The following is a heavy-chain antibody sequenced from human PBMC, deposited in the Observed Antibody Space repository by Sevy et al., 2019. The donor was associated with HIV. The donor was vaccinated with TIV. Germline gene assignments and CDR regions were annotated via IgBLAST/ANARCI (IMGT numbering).Heavy chain of an antibody. CDR3: AKGSGSYYGFWSGHDAFDI. CDR1: GFNFSSYG. J-gene: IGHJ3*02. V-gene: IGHV3-30*18. CDR2: ISYDGSSK. Sequence: GGSLRLSCAASGFNFSSYGMHWVRQAPGKGLEWVAVISYDGSSKYYAESVKGRFTISRDNSKNTLYLQISSLRAEDTAVYYCAKGSGSYYGFWSGHDAFDIWGQGTMVTVSS. D-gene: IGHD3-3*01.